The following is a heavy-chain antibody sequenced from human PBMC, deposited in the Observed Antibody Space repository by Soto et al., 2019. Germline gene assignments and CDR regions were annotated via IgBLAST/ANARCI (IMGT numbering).Heavy chain of an antibody. CDR2: IYYSGST. D-gene: IGHD6-13*01. J-gene: IGHJ4*02. CDR1: GGSISSSSYY. CDR3: ARQGRYSSSFTDY. V-gene: IGHV4-39*01. Sequence: QLQLQESGPGLVKPSETLSLTCTVSGGSISSSSYYWGWIRQPPGKGLEWIGSIYYSGSTYYNPSLKSRVTISVDTSKNQFSLKRSSVTAADTAVYYCARQGRYSSSFTDYWGQGTLVTVSS.